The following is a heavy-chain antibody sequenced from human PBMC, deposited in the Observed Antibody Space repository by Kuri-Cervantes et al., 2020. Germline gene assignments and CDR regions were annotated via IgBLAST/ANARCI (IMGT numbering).Heavy chain of an antibody. Sequence: LSLTCAASGFIFSAYEMNWVRQAPGKGLDWVSYISNSGDTIYYADSVKGRFTISRDNAKNSLYLQMNSLRADDTAVYYCARRSVPDPWGQGTLVTVSS. CDR1: GFIFSAYE. J-gene: IGHJ5*02. CDR3: ARRSVPDP. V-gene: IGHV3-48*03. CDR2: ISNSGDTI.